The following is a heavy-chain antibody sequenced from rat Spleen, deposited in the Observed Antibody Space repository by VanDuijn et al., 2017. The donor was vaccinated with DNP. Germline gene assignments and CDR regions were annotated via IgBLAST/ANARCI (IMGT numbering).Heavy chain of an antibody. Sequence: EVQLVESGGGLVQPGRSLKLSCAASGITFSNSGMHWIRQAPTKGLEWVTSISPSGGGTYYRDSVKGRFTISRDNANHTLYLQMGSLRSEDTATYYCASLNIGTTQDYRDSYAHPNEFAYWGQGTLVTVSS. CDR3: ASLNIGTTQDYRDSYAHPNEFAY. D-gene: IGHD1-5*01. CDR1: GITFSNSG. V-gene: IGHV5-19*01. J-gene: IGHJ3*01. CDR2: ISPSGGGT.